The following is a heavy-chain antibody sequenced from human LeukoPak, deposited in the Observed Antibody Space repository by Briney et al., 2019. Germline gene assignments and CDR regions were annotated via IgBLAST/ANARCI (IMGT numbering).Heavy chain of an antibody. Sequence: QTGGSLRLSCAASGFAFSDYGMRWVRQSPGKGLEWVAFTRYDGSTKYYADSVKGRFTVSRGNAKNSLYLQMNSLRAEDTAVYYCAREIPGAYYHSVDGAFDIWGQGTMVTVSS. J-gene: IGHJ3*02. CDR3: AREIPGAYYHSVDGAFDI. D-gene: IGHD4-17*01. CDR1: GFAFSDYG. V-gene: IGHV3-30*02. CDR2: TRYDGSTK.